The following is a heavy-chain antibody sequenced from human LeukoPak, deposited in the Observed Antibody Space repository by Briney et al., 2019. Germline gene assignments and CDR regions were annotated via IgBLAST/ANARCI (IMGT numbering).Heavy chain of an antibody. D-gene: IGHD3-9*01. J-gene: IGHJ4*02. V-gene: IGHV1-24*01. CDR3: ATGVLTGYQVDY. CDR1: GFTFSSYG. Sequence: GGSLRLSCAASGFTFSSYGMHWVRQAPGKGLEWMGGFDPEDGETIYAQKFQGRVTMTEDTSTDTAYMELSSLRSEDTAVYYCATGVLTGYQVDYWGQGTLVTVSS. CDR2: FDPEDGET.